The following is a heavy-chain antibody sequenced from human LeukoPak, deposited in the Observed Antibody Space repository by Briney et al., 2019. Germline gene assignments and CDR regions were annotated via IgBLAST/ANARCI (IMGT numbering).Heavy chain of an antibody. V-gene: IGHV1-18*01. CDR2: ISAYNGNT. Sequence: ASVKVSCKASGYTFTSYGISWVRQAPGQGLEWMGWISAYNGNTNYAQKLQGRVTMTTDTSTSTAYMELRSLRSDDTAVYYCARDPYYDFWSGYYRPNWFDPWGQGTLVTVSS. CDR3: ARDPYYDFWSGYYRPNWFDP. J-gene: IGHJ5*02. D-gene: IGHD3-3*01. CDR1: GYTFTSYG.